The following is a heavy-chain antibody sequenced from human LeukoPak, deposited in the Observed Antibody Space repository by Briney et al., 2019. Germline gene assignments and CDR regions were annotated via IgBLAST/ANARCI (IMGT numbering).Heavy chain of an antibody. CDR2: ISGSGGST. V-gene: IGHV3-23*01. CDR1: GFTFSSYA. D-gene: IGHD3-16*01. CDR3: TKGQLWASGRAFDI. Sequence: GGSLRLSCAASGFTFSSYAMSWVRQAPGKGLEWVSAISGSGGSTYYADSAKGRFTISRDSPKNTLYLQMNNLRPEDTAVYYCTKGQLWASGRAFDIWGQGTMVTVSS. J-gene: IGHJ3*02.